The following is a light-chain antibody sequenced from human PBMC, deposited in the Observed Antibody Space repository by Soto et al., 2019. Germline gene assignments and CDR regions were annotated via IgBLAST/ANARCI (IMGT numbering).Light chain of an antibody. J-gene: IGLJ1*01. CDR1: SSVIGNFNL. CDR3: LSYAGTTNYV. CDR2: EGS. Sequence: QSALTQPASVSGSHGQSITISCTGTSSVIGNFNLVSWYQQHPGKAPKLIIYEGSKRASGVSNRFSGSKSGNTASLTISGLQAENETGYYCLSYAGTTNYVFEPGSKFTVL. V-gene: IGLV2-23*01.